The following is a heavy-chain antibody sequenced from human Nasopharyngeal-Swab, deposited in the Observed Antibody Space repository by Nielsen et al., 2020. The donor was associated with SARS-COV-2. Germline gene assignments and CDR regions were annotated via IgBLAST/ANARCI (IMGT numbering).Heavy chain of an antibody. CDR3: AKVIRAYDWKAAITYYYYYGMDV. D-gene: IGHD1-20*01. J-gene: IGHJ6*02. CDR2: ISGSGSRT. Sequence: GESLKIPCGASGFHFSSYAMSWVRQAPGKGLEWVSAISGSGSRTYYADSVKGRFTLSRDNSQSTLYLQMNSLRAEDTAVYYCAKVIRAYDWKAAITYYYYYGMDVWGQGTTVTVSS. CDR1: GFHFSSYA. V-gene: IGHV3-23*01.